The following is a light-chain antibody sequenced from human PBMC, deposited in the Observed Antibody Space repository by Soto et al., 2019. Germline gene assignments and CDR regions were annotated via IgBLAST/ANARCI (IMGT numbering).Light chain of an antibody. Sequence: EIVTTQSPATLSVSPGERATLSCRASQSVSNNLAWYQKKPGQAPRLLIYGASTRATGIPARFSGSGSGTEFTLTISSLQSEDFAVYYCQQYNNWWTFGQGTKVEIK. CDR2: GAS. CDR3: QQYNNWWT. CDR1: QSVSNN. J-gene: IGKJ1*01. V-gene: IGKV3-15*01.